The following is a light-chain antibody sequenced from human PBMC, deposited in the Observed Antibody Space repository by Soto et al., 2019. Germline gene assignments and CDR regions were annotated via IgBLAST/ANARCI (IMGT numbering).Light chain of an antibody. Sequence: QLVLTQSPSASASLGASVKLTCTLSSGHSSYAIAWHQQQPEKGPRYLMKFTSDGSNSKGDGIPERLSGSSSGAERYLTISSLQSEDEADYYCQTWGTGIQVFGGGTKLTVL. J-gene: IGLJ3*02. V-gene: IGLV4-69*01. CDR2: FTSDGSN. CDR1: SGHSSYA. CDR3: QTWGTGIQV.